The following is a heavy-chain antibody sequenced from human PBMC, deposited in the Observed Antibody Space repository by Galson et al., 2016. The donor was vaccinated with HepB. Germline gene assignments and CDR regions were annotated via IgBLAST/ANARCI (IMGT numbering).Heavy chain of an antibody. Sequence: SLRLSCAATGFSSSTYAMSCVRQAPGKRPAWVSLISSDGATTVYADSAKGRFTNSRDNSKNTLYLQMNSLRAEAPAIYFCAKSLRSGQYYFDYWGQGDLVPVS. V-gene: IGHV3-23*01. D-gene: IGHD5-12*01. CDR2: ISSDGATT. J-gene: IGHJ4*02. CDR1: GFSSSTYA. CDR3: AKSLRSGQYYFDY.